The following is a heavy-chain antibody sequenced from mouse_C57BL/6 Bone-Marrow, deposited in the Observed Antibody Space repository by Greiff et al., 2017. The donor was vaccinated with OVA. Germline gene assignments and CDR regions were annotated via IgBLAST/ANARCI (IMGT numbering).Heavy chain of an antibody. CDR3: ASGSFYYGSTLYYYAMDY. V-gene: IGHV14-3*01. Sequence: EVQRVESVAELVRPGASVKLSCTASGFNIKNTYMHWVKQRPEQGLEWIGRIDPANGNTKYAPKFQGKATITADTSSNTAYLQLSSLTSEDTAIYYCASGSFYYGSTLYYYAMDYWGQGTSVTVSS. J-gene: IGHJ4*01. D-gene: IGHD1-1*01. CDR1: GFNIKNTY. CDR2: IDPANGNT.